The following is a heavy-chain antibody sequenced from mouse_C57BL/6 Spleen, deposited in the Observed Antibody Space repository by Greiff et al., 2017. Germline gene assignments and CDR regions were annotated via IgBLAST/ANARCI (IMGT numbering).Heavy chain of an antibody. V-gene: IGHV1-69*01. CDR3: ARGNYTSYAMDY. J-gene: IGHJ4*01. CDR1: GYTFTSYW. D-gene: IGHD1-1*01. Sequence: QVQLQQPGAELVMPGASVKLSCKASGYTFTSYWMHWVKQRPGQGLEWIGEIDPSDSSTNYNQKFKGKSTLTVDKSSSTAYMQLSSLTSEDSAVYYCARGNYTSYAMDYWGQGTSVTVSS. CDR2: IDPSDSST.